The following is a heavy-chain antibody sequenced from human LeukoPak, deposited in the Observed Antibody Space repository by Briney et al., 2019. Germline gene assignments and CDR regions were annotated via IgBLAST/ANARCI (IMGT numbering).Heavy chain of an antibody. V-gene: IGHV1-8*03. CDR2: MNPNSGNT. D-gene: IGHD3-3*01. CDR1: GYTFTSYD. Sequence: ASVKVSCKASGYTFTSYDINWVRQATGQGLEWMGWMNPNSGNTGYAQKFQGRVTITRNTSISTAYMELSSLRSEDTAVYYCATVDYDFWSGSPPMEVWGQGTTVTVSS. J-gene: IGHJ6*02. CDR3: ATVDYDFWSGSPPMEV.